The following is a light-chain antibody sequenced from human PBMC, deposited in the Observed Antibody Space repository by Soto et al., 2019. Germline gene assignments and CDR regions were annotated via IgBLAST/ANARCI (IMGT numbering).Light chain of an antibody. CDR1: QTISSW. J-gene: IGKJ1*01. CDR2: KAY. CDR3: QQYNSYSPT. Sequence: DIQMTQSPSTLSASVGDRVTITCRASQTISSWLAWYQQKPGKAPKLLIYKAYSLESGVPSRFSGSGSGTEFTLTISSLQPDDLATYYCQQYNSYSPTFGQGTKVEIK. V-gene: IGKV1-5*03.